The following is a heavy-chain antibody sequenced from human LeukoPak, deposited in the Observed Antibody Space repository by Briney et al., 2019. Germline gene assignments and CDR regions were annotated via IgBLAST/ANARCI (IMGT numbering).Heavy chain of an antibody. V-gene: IGHV4-34*01. CDR1: GGSLSGYY. J-gene: IGHJ3*02. D-gene: IGHD6-6*01. CDR3: ARDKGPRVGAARPDVSFDI. CDR2: INHSGST. Sequence: KPSETLSLTCAVYGGSLSGYYWSWIRQPPGKGLEWIGEINHSGSTNYNPSLKSRVTISVDTSKNQFSLKLSSVTAADTAVYYCARDKGPRVGAARPDVSFDIWGQGTMVTVSS.